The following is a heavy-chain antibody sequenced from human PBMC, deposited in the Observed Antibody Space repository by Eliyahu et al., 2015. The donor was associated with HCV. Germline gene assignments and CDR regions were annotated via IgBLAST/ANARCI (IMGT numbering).Heavy chain of an antibody. CDR2: INPNSGGT. Sequence: QVQLVQSGAEVKKPGASVXVSXKASGXXFTGXYXXWVRXAPGQGLEWMGWINPNSGGTNYAQKFQGWVTMTRDTSISTAYMELSRLRSDDTAVYYCARDRFTMVRGPPYYYGMDVWGQGTTVTVSS. J-gene: IGHJ6*02. V-gene: IGHV1-2*04. CDR3: ARDRFTMVRGPPYYYGMDV. CDR1: GXXFTGXY. D-gene: IGHD3-10*01.